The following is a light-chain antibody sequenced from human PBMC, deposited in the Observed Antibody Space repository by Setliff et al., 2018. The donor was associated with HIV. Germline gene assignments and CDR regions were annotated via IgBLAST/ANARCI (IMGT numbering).Light chain of an antibody. CDR1: SSDVGAYNY. J-gene: IGLJ1*01. CDR3: WSYAGSSWV. CDR2: DVT. V-gene: IGLV2-11*01. Sequence: QSALTQPRSVSGSPGQSVAISCTGTSSDVGAYNYVSWYQQHPGKAPKLMIYDVTNRPSGVPDRFSGSKSGNTASLTLSGLQADDEADYYCWSYAGSSWVFGTGTKVTVL.